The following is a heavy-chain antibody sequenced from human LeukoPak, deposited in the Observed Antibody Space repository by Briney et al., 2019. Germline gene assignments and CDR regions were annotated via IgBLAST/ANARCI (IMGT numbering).Heavy chain of an antibody. CDR1: GYTFTGYY. Sequence: GASVKVSCKASGYTFTGYYIHWVRQAPGQGLEWMGWINPNGGGPKYAQKFQGRVTTTRDTSISTAYMVLRRLTADDTAVYYCARGRGPYYCVMDVWGQGTTVTVSS. J-gene: IGHJ6*02. D-gene: IGHD3-10*01. V-gene: IGHV1-2*02. CDR2: INPNGGGP. CDR3: ARGRGPYYCVMDV.